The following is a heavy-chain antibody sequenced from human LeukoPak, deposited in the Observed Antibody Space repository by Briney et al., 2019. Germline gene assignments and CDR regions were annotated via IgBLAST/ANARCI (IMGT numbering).Heavy chain of an antibody. CDR2: IYYSGST. V-gene: IGHV4-39*07. CDR3: ARVHKLWVGLNWFDP. J-gene: IGHJ5*02. D-gene: IGHD1-26*01. CDR1: GGSIGSSSYY. Sequence: SQTLSLTCTVSGGSIGSSSYYWGWIRQPPGKGLEWIGSIYYSGSTYYNPSLKSRVTISVDTSKNQFSLKLSSVTAADTAVYYCARVHKLWVGLNWFDPWGQGTLVTVSS.